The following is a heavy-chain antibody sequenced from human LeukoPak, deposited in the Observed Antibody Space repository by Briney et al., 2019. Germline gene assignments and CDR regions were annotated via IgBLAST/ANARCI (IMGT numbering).Heavy chain of an antibody. D-gene: IGHD3-22*01. Sequence: PGGSLRLSCAASGFTFSSYSMNWVRQAPGKGLEWVSSISSSSSYIYYADSVKGRFTISRDNAKNSLYLQMNSLRAEDTAVYYCAREFPVSPYYYDSSSQGRHGFDYWGQGTLVTVSS. J-gene: IGHJ4*02. CDR3: AREFPVSPYYYDSSSQGRHGFDY. V-gene: IGHV3-21*01. CDR2: ISSSSSYI. CDR1: GFTFSSYS.